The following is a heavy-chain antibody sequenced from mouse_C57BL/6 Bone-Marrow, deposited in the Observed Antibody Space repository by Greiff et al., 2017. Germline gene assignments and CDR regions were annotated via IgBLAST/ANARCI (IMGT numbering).Heavy chain of an antibody. CDR1: GYTFTSYW. V-gene: IGHV1-64*01. J-gene: IGHJ2*01. Sequence: QVQLQQPGAELVKPGASVKLSCKASGYTFTSYWMHWVKQRPGQGLEWIGMIHPNSGSTNYNEKFKSKATLTVDKSSSTAYMQLSSLTSEDSAVYYCARVGLRRRGYYFDYGGQGTTLTVSS. D-gene: IGHD2-2*01. CDR3: ARVGLRRRGYYFDY. CDR2: IHPNSGST.